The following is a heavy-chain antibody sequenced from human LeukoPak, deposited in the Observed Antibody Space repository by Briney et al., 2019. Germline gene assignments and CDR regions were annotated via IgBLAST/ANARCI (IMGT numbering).Heavy chain of an antibody. CDR1: GFTFSSYA. CDR2: ISGSGGST. V-gene: IGHV3-23*01. J-gene: IGHJ4*02. CDR3: AKAPSWYFDY. D-gene: IGHD2-15*01. Sequence: GGSLRLSCAASGFTFSSYAMSWVRPAPGKGLEWVSGISGSGGSTYCADSVKGRFTISRDNSKNTLYLQMNSLRAEDTAVYFCAKAPSWYFDYWGQGTLVTVSS.